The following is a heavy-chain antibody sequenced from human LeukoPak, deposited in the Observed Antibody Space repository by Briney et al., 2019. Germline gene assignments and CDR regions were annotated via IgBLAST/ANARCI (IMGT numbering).Heavy chain of an antibody. CDR2: INHSGST. CDR1: GGSFSGYY. Sequence: SETLSLTCAVYGGSFSGYYWSWIRQPPGKGLEWIGEINHSGSTNYNPSLKSRVTISVDTSKNQFSLKLSSVTAADTAVYYCATTYSGSYLDAFDIWGQGTMVTVSS. J-gene: IGHJ3*02. V-gene: IGHV4-34*01. CDR3: ATTYSGSYLDAFDI. D-gene: IGHD1-26*01.